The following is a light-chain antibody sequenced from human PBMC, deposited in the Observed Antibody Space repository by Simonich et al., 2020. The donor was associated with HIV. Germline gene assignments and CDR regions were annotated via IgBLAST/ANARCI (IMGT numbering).Light chain of an antibody. J-gene: IGKJ3*01. CDR3: QQRSIWPFT. CDR1: QSVGIN. Sequence: EIVMTQSPATLSVSPGERATLSCRASQSVGINLAWYQQKPGQAPRLLIYGASTRATGIPARFSGSGSGTEFTLTISSLEPEDFAVYYCQQRSIWPFTFGPGTKVDIK. CDR2: GAS. V-gene: IGKV3-15*01.